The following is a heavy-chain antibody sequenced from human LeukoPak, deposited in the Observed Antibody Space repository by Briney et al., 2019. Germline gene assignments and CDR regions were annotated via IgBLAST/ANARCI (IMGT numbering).Heavy chain of an antibody. CDR2: IYTSGST. D-gene: IGHD6-13*01. CDR3: AAKYSSSWTPLYYYYYMDV. CDR1: GGSISSYY. J-gene: IGHJ6*03. V-gene: IGHV4-4*09. Sequence: SETLSLTCTVSGGSISSYYWSWIRQPPGKGLEWIGYIYTSGSTNYNPSPKSRVTISVDTSKNQFSLKLSSVTAADAAVYYCAAKYSSSWTPLYYYYYMDVWGKGTTVTVSS.